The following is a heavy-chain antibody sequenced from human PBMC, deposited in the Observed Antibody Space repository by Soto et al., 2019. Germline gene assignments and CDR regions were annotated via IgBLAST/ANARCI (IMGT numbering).Heavy chain of an antibody. CDR3: AREGGNILTGYSAFDY. Sequence: ASVKVSCKASGYTFTNYGITWVRQAPGQGLEWMGWISAYNGNTNYAQKLQGRVTMTTDTSTSTAYMELRSLRSDDTAVYYCAREGGNILTGYSAFDYWGQGTLVTAPQ. CDR2: ISAYNGNT. J-gene: IGHJ4*02. CDR1: GYTFTNYG. D-gene: IGHD3-9*01. V-gene: IGHV1-18*01.